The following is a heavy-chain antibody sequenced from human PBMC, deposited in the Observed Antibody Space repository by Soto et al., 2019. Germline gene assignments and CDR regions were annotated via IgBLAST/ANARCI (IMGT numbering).Heavy chain of an antibody. CDR1: GFTFSDYP. J-gene: IGHJ4*02. CDR3: ERDVSVGAPDYFDS. CDR2: ISYDGRVK. D-gene: IGHD1-26*01. V-gene: IGHV3-30*04. Sequence: QVQLVESGGGVVQPGRSLSLSCAASGFTFSDYPMHWVRQAPGKGLEWVAVISYDGRVKYYVDSVKGRFTISRDDSKNTLSLQMHSLRVDDTAVYYCERDVSVGAPDYFDSWGQGTLVTVSS.